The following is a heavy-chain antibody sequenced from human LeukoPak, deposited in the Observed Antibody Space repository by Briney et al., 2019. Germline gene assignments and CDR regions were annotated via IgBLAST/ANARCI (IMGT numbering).Heavy chain of an antibody. CDR3: ARPRADIVVVPATGAFDI. CDR2: INPSGDST. V-gene: IGHV1-46*01. J-gene: IGHJ3*02. D-gene: IGHD2-2*01. CDR1: GYTFTTYC. Sequence: GASVKVSCKASGYTFTTYCMHWVRQAPGQGLEWMGIINPSGDSTNYAQKFQGRVTMTSDTSTSTVYMELSSLRSDDTAVYYCARPRADIVVVPATGAFDIWGQGTMVTVSS.